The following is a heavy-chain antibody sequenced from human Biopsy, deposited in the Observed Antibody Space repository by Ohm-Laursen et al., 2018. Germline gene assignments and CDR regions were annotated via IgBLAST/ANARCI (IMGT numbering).Heavy chain of an antibody. CDR2: INPKSGDT. CDR1: GYTFTAFS. J-gene: IGHJ2*01. V-gene: IGHV1-2*02. Sequence: ASVKVSCKPSGYTFTAFSVHWLRQAPGHGLEWMGWINPKSGDTDYPQNFQGRVSMTRDTSISTAYMDLSRLRSDDTAVYYCPRGRRHCSGTCARWYFDLWGRGTLVTVSS. D-gene: IGHD2-2*01. CDR3: PRGRRHCSGTCARWYFDL.